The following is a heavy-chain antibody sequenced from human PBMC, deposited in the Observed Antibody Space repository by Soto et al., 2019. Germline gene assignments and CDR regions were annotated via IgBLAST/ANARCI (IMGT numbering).Heavy chain of an antibody. CDR3: ARHRHPRGTVGATSPLDP. J-gene: IGHJ5*02. V-gene: IGHV3-53*01. Sequence: PGGSLRLPCAISGFSVSGNYLHWVRQAPGKGLEWVSVQYSGGSTYYADSVQGRFTISRDKSNNTLYLQMRRVRGEDTAVYSCARHRHPRGTVGATSPLDPWGQGTQVTVS. CDR1: GFSVSGNY. CDR2: QYSGGST. D-gene: IGHD1-26*01.